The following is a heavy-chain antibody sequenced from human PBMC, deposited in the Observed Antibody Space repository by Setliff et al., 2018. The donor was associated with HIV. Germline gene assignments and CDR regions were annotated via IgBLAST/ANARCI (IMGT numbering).Heavy chain of an antibody. Sequence: SETLSLTCTVSGGSISSGDYYWSWIRQHPGKGLEWVGFIYYSGNTYLNPSLKSRLTISVDTSQNQFSLRLRSVTAADTALYYCARASTGSTHYYYYMDVWGKGTTVTVSS. D-gene: IGHD1-7*01. CDR1: GGSISSGDYY. V-gene: IGHV4-31*03. CDR3: ARASTGSTHYYYYMDV. CDR2: IYYSGNT. J-gene: IGHJ6*03.